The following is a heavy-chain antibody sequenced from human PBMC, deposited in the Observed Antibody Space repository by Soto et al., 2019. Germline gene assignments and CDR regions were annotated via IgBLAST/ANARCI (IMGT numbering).Heavy chain of an antibody. V-gene: IGHV1-69*08. Sequence: QVQLVQSGAEVKKPGSSVKVSCKASGGTFSSYTISWVRQAPGQGLEWMGRIIPILGIANYAQKFQGRVTITADKSTSTAYMELSSLRSEDTAVYYCARDIWGNSGYEKTFDYWGQGTLVTVSS. J-gene: IGHJ4*02. D-gene: IGHD5-12*01. CDR2: IIPILGIA. CDR1: GGTFSSYT. CDR3: ARDIWGNSGYEKTFDY.